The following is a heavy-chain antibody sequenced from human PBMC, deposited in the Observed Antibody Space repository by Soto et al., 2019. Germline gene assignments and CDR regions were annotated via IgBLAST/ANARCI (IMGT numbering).Heavy chain of an antibody. V-gene: IGHV5-51*01. CDR1: GYSFTTYW. CDR2: INPGDSDI. Sequence: GESLKISFKASGYSFTTYWIAWVLQMPGKGLEWMGIINPGDSDIRYSPSFQGQVTISADNSISTAYLQWSSLKASDTAMYYCARHEQFYYYYYGMDVWGQGTAVTVSS. CDR3: ARHEQFYYYYYGMDV. D-gene: IGHD4-4*01. J-gene: IGHJ6*02.